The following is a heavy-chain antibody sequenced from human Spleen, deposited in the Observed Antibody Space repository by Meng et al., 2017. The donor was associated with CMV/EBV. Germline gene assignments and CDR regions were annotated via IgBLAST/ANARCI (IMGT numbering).Heavy chain of an antibody. Sequence: GESLKISCAASGFTFSGYGMHWVRQAPGKGLEWVAFIRYDGTNKYYADSVKGRFTISRDNSKNTLYLQMNSLRADDTAVYYCAREGGVAEIKGDWYFDLWGRGTMVTVSS. J-gene: IGHJ2*01. V-gene: IGHV3-30*02. D-gene: IGHD5-12*01. CDR1: GFTFSGYG. CDR3: AREGGVAEIKGDWYFDL. CDR2: IRYDGTNK.